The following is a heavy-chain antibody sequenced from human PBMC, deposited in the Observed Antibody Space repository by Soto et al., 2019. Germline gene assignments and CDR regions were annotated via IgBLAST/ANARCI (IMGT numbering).Heavy chain of an antibody. CDR1: GGSISSSSYY. CDR2: IYYSGST. Sequence: SETLSLTCTVSGGSISSSSYYWGWIRQPPGKGLEWIGSIYYSGSTYYNPSLKSRVTISVDTSKNQFSLKLSSATAADTAVYYCARLPVGYCISTSCYGRGYYYYGMDVWGQGTTVS. J-gene: IGHJ6*02. V-gene: IGHV4-39*01. CDR3: ARLPVGYCISTSCYGRGYYYYGMDV. D-gene: IGHD2-2*01.